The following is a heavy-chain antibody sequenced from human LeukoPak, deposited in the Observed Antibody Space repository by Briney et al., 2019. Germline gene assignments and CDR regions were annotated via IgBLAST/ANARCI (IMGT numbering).Heavy chain of an antibody. D-gene: IGHD3-16*01. CDR2: MRSDGTTK. Sequence: GGSLRLSCVASGCSLTSYGIRWVRQAPGKGLQWVAFMRSDGTTKYYSDSVEGRFTISRDTSKSTLYPLMNSLSAEDTGIYYCAKNRPIKGGFDPWGQGTPVTVSS. V-gene: IGHV3-30*02. CDR3: AKNRPIKGGFDP. J-gene: IGHJ5*02. CDR1: GCSLTSYG.